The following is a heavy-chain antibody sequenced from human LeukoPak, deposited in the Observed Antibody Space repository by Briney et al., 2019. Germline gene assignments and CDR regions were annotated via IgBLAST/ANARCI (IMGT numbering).Heavy chain of an antibody. CDR1: GYTFTSYG. V-gene: IGHV1-18*01. J-gene: IGHJ3*02. CDR3: ARERPSIAADDPGAFDI. CDR2: ISAYNGNT. Sequence: ASVKVSCKASGYTFTSYGISWVRQAPGQGLEWMGWISAYNGNTNYAQKLQGRVTMTTDTSTSTAYMELRSLRSDDTAVYYCARERPSIAADDPGAFDIWGQGTMVTVSS. D-gene: IGHD6-13*01.